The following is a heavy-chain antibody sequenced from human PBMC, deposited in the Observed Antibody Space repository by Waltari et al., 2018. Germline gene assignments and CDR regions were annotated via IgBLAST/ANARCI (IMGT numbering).Heavy chain of an antibody. CDR1: GYPISSGYY. J-gene: IGHJ5*02. Sequence: QVQLQESGPGLVKPSETLSLTCAVSGYPISSGYYWGWIRQPPGKGLEWIGSIYHSGSTYYNPSLKSRVTISVDTSKNQFSLKLSSVTAADTAVYYCARAGGSSWFDPWGQGTLVTVSS. D-gene: IGHD6-6*01. CDR3: ARAGGSSWFDP. V-gene: IGHV4-38-2*01. CDR2: IYHSGST.